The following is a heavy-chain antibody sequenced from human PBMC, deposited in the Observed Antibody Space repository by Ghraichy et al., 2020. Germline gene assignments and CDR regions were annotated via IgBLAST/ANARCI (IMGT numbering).Heavy chain of an antibody. V-gene: IGHV4-61*02. J-gene: IGHJ6*03. Sequence: SETLSLTCTVSGDSINRDSYYWNWVRQPAGERPEWIGRIYVSGSTDSNPSLSRRIIMSLDMSENQFSLELTSVTAADTAIYFCARGWGTMDYYMDVWGRGTTVTVSS. D-gene: IGHD4/OR15-4a*01. CDR2: IYVSGST. CDR1: GDSINRDSYY. CDR3: ARGWGTMDYYMDV.